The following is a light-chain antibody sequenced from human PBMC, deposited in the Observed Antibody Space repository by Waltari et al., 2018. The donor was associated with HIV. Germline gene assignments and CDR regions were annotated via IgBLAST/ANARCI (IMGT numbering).Light chain of an antibody. CDR2: GAS. V-gene: IGKV3D-15*01. Sequence: EVVMTQSPATLSVSPGERATLSCRSSQSVSSYLAWYQQQPGQAPRLLIYGASTRATGIPSRFVGSGSGTDFTLTISSLQSEDFAVYFCQQYNKWSRGTFGGGTKVEVK. CDR1: QSVSSY. CDR3: QQYNKWSRGT. J-gene: IGKJ4*01.